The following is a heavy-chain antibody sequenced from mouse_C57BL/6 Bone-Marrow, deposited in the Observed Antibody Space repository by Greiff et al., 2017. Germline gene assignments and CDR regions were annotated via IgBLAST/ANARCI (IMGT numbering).Heavy chain of an antibody. V-gene: IGHV5-17*01. CDR2: ISSGSSTI. Sequence: EVNVVESGGGLVKPGGSLKLSCAASGFTFSDYGMHWVRQAPEKGLEWVAYISSGSSTIYYADTVKGRFTISRDNAKNTLFLQMTSLRSEDTAMYYCARPYYGSSPWFAYWGQGTLVTVSA. CDR3: ARPYYGSSPWFAY. D-gene: IGHD1-1*01. CDR1: GFTFSDYG. J-gene: IGHJ3*01.